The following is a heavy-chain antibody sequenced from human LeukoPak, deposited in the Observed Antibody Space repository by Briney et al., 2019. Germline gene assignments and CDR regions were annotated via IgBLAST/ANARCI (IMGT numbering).Heavy chain of an antibody. J-gene: IGHJ3*02. Sequence: SETLSLTCTVSGGSISSSSYYWGWIRQPPGKGLEWIGSIYYSGSTYYNPSLNSRVTISVDTSKKQFSLKLSSVTAADTAVYYCARVIVVIPDIWGQGTMVTVSS. V-gene: IGHV4-39*07. CDR3: ARVIVVIPDI. D-gene: IGHD3-22*01. CDR1: GGSISSSSYY. CDR2: IYYSGST.